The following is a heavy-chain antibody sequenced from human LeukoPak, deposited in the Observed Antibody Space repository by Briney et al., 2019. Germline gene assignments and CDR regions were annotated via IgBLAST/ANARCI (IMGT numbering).Heavy chain of an antibody. CDR1: GASITSNTYY. D-gene: IGHD2-2*01. J-gene: IGHJ6*03. CDR2: VYSSGST. V-gene: IGHV4-39*01. Sequence: SETLSLTCTVSGASITSNTYYWGWIRQPPGKGLEWIGSVYSSGSTYYNPSLNSRVTMSVDTSKNQFSLRLTSVTAADTAIYYCARHWEDCSSNNCPSVRHYYYYFMDVWGMGTTVTVSS. CDR3: ARHWEDCSSNNCPSVRHYYYYFMDV.